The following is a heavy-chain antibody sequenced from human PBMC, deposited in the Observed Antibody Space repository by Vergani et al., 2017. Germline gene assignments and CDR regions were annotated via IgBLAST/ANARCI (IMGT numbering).Heavy chain of an antibody. V-gene: IGHV3-49*03. D-gene: IGHD7-27*01. CDR2: IRSKAYGGTT. CDR1: GFTFGDYA. J-gene: IGHJ5*02. Sequence: EVQLVESGGGLVQPGRSLRLSCTASGFTFGDYAMSWFRQAPGKGLEWVGFIRSKAYGGTTEYAASVKGRFTISRDNAKNSLYLQMNSLRAEDTAVYYCARDGDEIASIGWFDPWGQGTLVTVSS. CDR3: ARDGDEIASIGWFDP.